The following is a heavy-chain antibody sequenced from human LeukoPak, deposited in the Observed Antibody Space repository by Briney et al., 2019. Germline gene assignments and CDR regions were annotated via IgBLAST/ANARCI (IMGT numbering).Heavy chain of an antibody. V-gene: IGHV7-4-1*02. J-gene: IGHJ4*02. CDR3: ARGSIGAPHHFDY. CDR2: INTNTGNP. D-gene: IGHD3-10*01. CDR1: GYTFNTYG. Sequence: ASVKVSCKASGYTFNTYGMNWVRQAPGQGLEWMGWINTNTGNPTYAQGFTGRFVFSLDTSVSTAYLQISSLKAEDTAVYYCARGSIGAPHHFDYWGQGTLVIVSS.